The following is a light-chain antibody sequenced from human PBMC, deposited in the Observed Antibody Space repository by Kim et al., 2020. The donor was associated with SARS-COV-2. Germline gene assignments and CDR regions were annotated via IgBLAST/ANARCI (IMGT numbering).Light chain of an antibody. CDR1: QSVSCY. J-gene: IGKJ5*01. CDR2: DAS. V-gene: IGKV3-11*01. Sequence: LHPGQRATLSCRDSQSVSCYLAWYQQKPGQAPRLLIYDASTRATGIPARFSGSGSGTDFTLTISSLEPEDFALYYCQQRRNWPLTFGQGTRLEIK. CDR3: QQRRNWPLT.